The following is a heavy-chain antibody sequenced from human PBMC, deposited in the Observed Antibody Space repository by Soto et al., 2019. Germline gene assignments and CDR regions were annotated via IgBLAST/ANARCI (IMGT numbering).Heavy chain of an antibody. V-gene: IGHV4-39*01. Sequence: KTSETLSLTCTVSGSSINSSGYYWCWIRQPPGKGLEWIGSMFYGVSTYYNPSLKSRVTVSVDTSKNQFSLNLRSVTAADTAVYYCARLPSRHLVDYWGQGTLVTVSS. D-gene: IGHD3-3*02. CDR3: ARLPSRHLVDY. J-gene: IGHJ4*02. CDR1: GSSINSSGYY. CDR2: MFYGVST.